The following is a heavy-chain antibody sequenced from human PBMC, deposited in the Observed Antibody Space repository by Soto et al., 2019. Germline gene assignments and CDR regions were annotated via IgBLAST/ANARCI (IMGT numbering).Heavy chain of an antibody. D-gene: IGHD2-21*01. J-gene: IGHJ5*02. CDR2: LIPIFGAA. V-gene: IGHV1-69*01. CDR3: ARGISSPNFDH. Sequence: QVQLVQSGAEVRKPGSSVKVSCKISGGTFTNYVISWLRQAPGQGLEWMGGLIPIFGAANLAQKLQGRVTITAYEYTSTVNMELSSLTSEHTAVYYCARGISSPNFDHWGQGTLVTVSS. CDR1: GGTFTNYV.